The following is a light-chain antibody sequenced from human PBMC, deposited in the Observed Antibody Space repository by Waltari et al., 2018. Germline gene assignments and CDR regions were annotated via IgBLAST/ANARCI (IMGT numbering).Light chain of an antibody. J-gene: IGLJ2*01. CDR3: QSADSSGPSVV. CDR1: LLTKQY. Sequence: SYELTQPSSMSVSPGQTARITCPGNLLTKQYGYWYHQKPGPAHKLVIFKDNERTSGIPERFSGSSSGTTVTLTISGVQAEDEADYYCQSADSSGPSVVFGGGTKLT. CDR2: KDN. V-gene: IGLV3-25*03.